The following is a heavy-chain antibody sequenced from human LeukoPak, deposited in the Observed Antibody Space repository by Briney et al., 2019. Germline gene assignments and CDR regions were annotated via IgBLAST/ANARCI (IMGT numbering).Heavy chain of an antibody. CDR3: ARTILRRGYSYGTGLLDY. Sequence: SETLSLTCAVYGGSFSGYYWSWIRQPPGKGLEWIGEINHSGSTNYNPSLKSRVTISVDTSKNQFSLKLSSVTAADTAVYYCARTILRRGYSYGTGLLDYWGQGTLVTVSS. V-gene: IGHV4-34*01. D-gene: IGHD5-18*01. CDR1: GGSFSGYY. CDR2: INHSGST. J-gene: IGHJ4*02.